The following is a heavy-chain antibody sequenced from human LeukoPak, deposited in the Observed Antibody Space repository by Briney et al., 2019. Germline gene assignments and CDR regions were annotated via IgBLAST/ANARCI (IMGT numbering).Heavy chain of an antibody. V-gene: IGHV1-69*13. CDR2: IIPIFGTA. CDR1: GGTFSSYA. CDR3: ASVQGYCSGGSCYSRFDY. Sequence: GASVKVSCKASGGTFSSYAISWVRQAPGQGLEWMGGIIPIFGTANHAQKFQGRVTITADESTSTAYMELSSLRSEDTAVYYCASVQGYCSGGSCYSRFDYWGQGTLVTVSS. J-gene: IGHJ4*02. D-gene: IGHD2-15*01.